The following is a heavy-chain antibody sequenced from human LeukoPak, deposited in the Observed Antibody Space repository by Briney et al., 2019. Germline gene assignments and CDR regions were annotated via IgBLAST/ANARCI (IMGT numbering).Heavy chain of an antibody. J-gene: IGHJ4*02. D-gene: IGHD3-22*01. CDR1: GFIFRRYA. CDR2: ISHAGSNK. V-gene: IGHV3-30*04. Sequence: SLKLSCSAFGFIFRRYAILWLNQAPGKGLAWMAVISHAGSNKYYAAYVQCIFTISRAISKYTPYLQMNSLRAEDTAVYYCARDPMTYYYDSSGYNFFDYWGQGTLVTVSS. CDR3: ARDPMTYYYDSSGYNFFDY.